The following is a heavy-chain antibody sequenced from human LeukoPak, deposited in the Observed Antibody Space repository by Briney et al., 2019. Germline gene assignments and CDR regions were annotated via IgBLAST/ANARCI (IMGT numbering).Heavy chain of an antibody. CDR3: ARSKYDILTGHDAFDI. CDR1: GVSISGSGHY. CDR2: IYTSGST. Sequence: SETLSLTCAVSGVSISGSGHYWSWIRQPAGKGLEWIGRIYTSGSTNYNPSLKSRVTISVDTSKNQFSLKLSSVTAADTAVYYCARSKYDILTGHDAFDIWGQGTMVTVSS. D-gene: IGHD3-9*01. V-gene: IGHV4-61*02. J-gene: IGHJ3*02.